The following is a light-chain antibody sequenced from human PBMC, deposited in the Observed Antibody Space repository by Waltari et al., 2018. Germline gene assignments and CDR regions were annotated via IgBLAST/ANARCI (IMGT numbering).Light chain of an antibody. CDR2: ENT. Sequence: QSVLTQPPSVSAAPGQRVTISCSGGRSNIGNNYVYWYRQFPGKAPKLLNYENTERPSGIPGRFSGSKTGTSATLDITGLQAGDEADYYCGTWDSSLSGAVFGGGTHLTVL. CDR3: GTWDSSLSGAV. J-gene: IGLJ7*01. CDR1: RSNIGNNY. V-gene: IGLV1-51*02.